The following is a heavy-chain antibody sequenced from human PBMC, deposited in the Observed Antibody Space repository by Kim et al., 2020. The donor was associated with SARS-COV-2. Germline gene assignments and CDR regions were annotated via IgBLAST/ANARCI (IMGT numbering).Heavy chain of an antibody. Sequence: STYYNPSLKSRVTISVDTSKNQFSLKLGSVTAADTAVYYCAREATVIDYWGQGTLVTVSS. V-gene: IGHV4-30-2*05. CDR2: ST. J-gene: IGHJ4*02. CDR3: AREATVIDY. D-gene: IGHD4-17*01.